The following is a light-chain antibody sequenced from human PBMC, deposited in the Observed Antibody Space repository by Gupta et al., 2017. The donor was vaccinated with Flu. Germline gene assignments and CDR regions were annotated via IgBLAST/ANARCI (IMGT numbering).Light chain of an antibody. CDR3: QQYGSSPIT. Sequence: GTLSLSPGERATLSCRASQSVISTYLAWYQEKPGQAPRLLMYGVSSRATGIPDRFSGSGSGTDFTLTISRLEPEDFGVYYCQQYGSSPITFGGGTKVEIK. V-gene: IGKV3-20*01. CDR2: GVS. J-gene: IGKJ4*01. CDR1: QSVISTY.